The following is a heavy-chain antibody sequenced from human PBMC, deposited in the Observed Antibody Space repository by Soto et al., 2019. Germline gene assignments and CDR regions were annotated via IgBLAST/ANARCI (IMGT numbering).Heavy chain of an antibody. CDR3: TRRYSSGWYVDY. CDR1: GFTFGDYA. D-gene: IGHD6-19*01. CDR2: IRSKAYGGTT. V-gene: IGHV3-49*04. Sequence: GGSLRLSCTASGFTFGDYAMSWVRQAPGKGLEWVGFIRSKAYGGTTEYAASVKGRFTIPRDDSKSIAYLQMNSLKTEDTAVYYCTRRYSSGWYVDYWGQGTLVTVSS. J-gene: IGHJ4*02.